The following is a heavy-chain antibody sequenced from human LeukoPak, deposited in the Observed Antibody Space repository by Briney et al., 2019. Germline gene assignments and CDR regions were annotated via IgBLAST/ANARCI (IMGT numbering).Heavy chain of an antibody. CDR3: ARDVPRVAFDI. J-gene: IGHJ3*02. CDR1: GFTFSSYA. CDR2: ISYDGSNK. Sequence: GRSLRLSCAASGFTFSSYAMHWVRQAPGKRLEWVAVISYDGSNKYYADSVKGRFTISRDNSKNTLYLQMNSLRAEDTAVYYCARDVPRVAFDIWGQGTMVTVSS. V-gene: IGHV3-30*04.